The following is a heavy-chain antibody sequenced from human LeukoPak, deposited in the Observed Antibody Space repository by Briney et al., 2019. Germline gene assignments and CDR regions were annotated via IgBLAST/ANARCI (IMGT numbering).Heavy chain of an antibody. CDR3: ARDRPADITMIVVVIAQGDAFDI. Sequence: SVKVSCEASGYTFTSYGISWVRQAPGQGLEWMGGIIPIFGTANYAQKFQGRVTITADESTSTAYMELSSLRSEDTAVYYCARDRPADITMIVVVIAQGDAFDIWGQGTMVTVSS. CDR1: GYTFTSYG. J-gene: IGHJ3*02. D-gene: IGHD3-22*01. CDR2: IIPIFGTA. V-gene: IGHV1-69*13.